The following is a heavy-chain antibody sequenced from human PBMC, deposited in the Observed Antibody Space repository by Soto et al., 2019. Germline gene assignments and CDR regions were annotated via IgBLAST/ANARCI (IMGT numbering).Heavy chain of an antibody. Sequence: SETLSLTCAVSGGSISSSNWWSWVRQPPGKGLEWIGEIYHSGSTNYNPSLKSRVTISVDTSKNQFSLKLSSVTAADTAVYYCARGLGLRYFDWLPRHNYFDYWGQGTLVTVSS. D-gene: IGHD3-9*01. V-gene: IGHV4-4*02. CDR1: GGSISSSNW. CDR3: ARGLGLRYFDWLPRHNYFDY. J-gene: IGHJ4*02. CDR2: IYHSGST.